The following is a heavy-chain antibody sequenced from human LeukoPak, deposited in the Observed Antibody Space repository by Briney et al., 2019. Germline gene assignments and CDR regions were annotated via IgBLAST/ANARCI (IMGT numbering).Heavy chain of an antibody. CDR1: GYTFTGYY. CDR3: ARDSRVTNGDY. Sequence: ASVKVSCKASGYTFTGYYMHWVRQAPGQGLEWVGLVNPKNGDTKYAQKFRGRVTMTRDTSVSTVYMELSRLRSDDTAVYYCARDSRVTNGDYWGQGTLVTVSS. CDR2: VNPKNGDT. D-gene: IGHD3-10*01. J-gene: IGHJ4*02. V-gene: IGHV1-2*02.